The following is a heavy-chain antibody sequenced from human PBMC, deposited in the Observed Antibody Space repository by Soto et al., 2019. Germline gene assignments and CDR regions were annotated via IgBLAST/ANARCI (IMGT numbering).Heavy chain of an antibody. Sequence: EVQLVESGGGLVQPGGSLRLSCAASGFTFSHYWMYWVRQAPGKGLVWVSRINSDGSVSSYADSVKGRLTISRDNVKNPLYLQMDSLSAEDTAVYYCARGDCVGGTCYSLAGAFYYYMDVWGKGPTVTVSS. CDR2: INSDGSVS. J-gene: IGHJ6*03. CDR3: ARGDCVGGTCYSLAGAFYYYMDV. D-gene: IGHD2-15*01. V-gene: IGHV3-74*01. CDR1: GFTFSHYW.